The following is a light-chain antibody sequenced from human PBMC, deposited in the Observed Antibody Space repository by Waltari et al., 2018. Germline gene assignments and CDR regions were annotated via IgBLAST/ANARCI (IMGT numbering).Light chain of an antibody. CDR2: DFN. V-gene: IGLV2-23*02. CDR1: SSDVGGYNF. J-gene: IGLJ1*01. Sequence: QSALTQPASVSESPGQSITISCPGTSSDVGGYNFVCWYQHHPGKAPKLIIYDFNKRPSGVSNRFSCSKSENPASLTSSGLPAEDAADYYCCSYAGSNFYYVFGSGTKVTVL. CDR3: CSYAGSNFYYV.